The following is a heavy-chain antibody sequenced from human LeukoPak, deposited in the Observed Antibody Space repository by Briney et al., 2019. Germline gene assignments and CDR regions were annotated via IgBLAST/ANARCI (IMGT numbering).Heavy chain of an antibody. CDR2: INHSGST. J-gene: IGHJ3*02. CDR3: AKQSKFYYGGGTFPARVFDT. D-gene: IGHD3-10*01. Sequence: SETLSLTCAVYGGSFSGYYWSWIRQPPGKGLEWIGEINHSGSTNYNPSLKSRVTISVDTSKNQFSLKLSSVTAADTAVYYCAKQSKFYYGGGTFPARVFDTGGKGKRSTVSS. CDR1: GGSFSGYY. V-gene: IGHV4-34*01.